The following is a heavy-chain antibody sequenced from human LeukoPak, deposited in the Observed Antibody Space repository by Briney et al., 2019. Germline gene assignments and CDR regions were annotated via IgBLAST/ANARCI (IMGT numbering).Heavy chain of an antibody. CDR1: GYTFTSCD. D-gene: IGHD6-19*01. Sequence: ASVTVSCKASGYTFTSCDINWVRQAPGQGLEWMGWMNPNSGNTGYVQSFQGRITITRDISIRTAYMELSNLTSEATAIYYCTGESSGRRDNWGQGTLVTVSA. J-gene: IGHJ4*02. V-gene: IGHV1-8*01. CDR3: TGESSGRRDN. CDR2: MNPNSGNT.